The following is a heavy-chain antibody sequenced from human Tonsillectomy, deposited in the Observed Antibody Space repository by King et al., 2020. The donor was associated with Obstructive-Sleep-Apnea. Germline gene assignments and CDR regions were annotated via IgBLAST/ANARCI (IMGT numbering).Heavy chain of an antibody. CDR2: INCNSGGT. D-gene: IGHD3-10*01. Sequence: HEQLVQSGAEVKKPGASVKVSCKASGYTFTGYYMHWVRQAPGQGLEWMGWINCNSGGTNYAQKFQGWVTMTRDTSISTAYMELSRLRSDDTVVYYCARGGGFGELDHNWFDPWGQGTLVTVSS. CDR3: ARGGGFGELDHNWFDP. CDR1: GYTFTGYY. V-gene: IGHV1-2*04. J-gene: IGHJ5*02.